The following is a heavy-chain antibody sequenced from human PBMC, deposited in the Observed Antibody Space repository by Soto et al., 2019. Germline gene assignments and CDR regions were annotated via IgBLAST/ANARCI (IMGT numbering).Heavy chain of an antibody. Sequence: SETLSLTCAVSGASISSDSYYWSWIRQPPGKGLEWIGYIYYSGSSYYNPSVKSRVTISVDTSKNQFSLKLTSVTAADTAVYYCARDQLSITMIRHAFDIWGQGTKVTV. D-gene: IGHD3-22*01. CDR1: GASISSDSYY. V-gene: IGHV4-61*01. J-gene: IGHJ3*02. CDR3: ARDQLSITMIRHAFDI. CDR2: IYYSGSS.